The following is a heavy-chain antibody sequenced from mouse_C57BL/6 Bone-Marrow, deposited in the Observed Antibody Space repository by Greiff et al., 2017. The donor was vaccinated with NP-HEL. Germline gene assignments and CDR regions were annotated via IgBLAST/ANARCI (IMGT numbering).Heavy chain of an antibody. CDR2: ILPGSGST. J-gene: IGHJ2*01. D-gene: IGHD1-1*01. Sequence: QVQLQQPGAELMKPGASVKLSCKASGYTFTGYWIEWVKQRPGHGLEWIGEILPGSGSTNYTEKFKGKATFTADTSSNTAYMQLSSLTTEDSAIEYGAVDYGSSPYYCDYGGQGTTLTVSA. CDR3: AVDYGSSPYYCDY. V-gene: IGHV1-9*01. CDR1: GYTFTGYW.